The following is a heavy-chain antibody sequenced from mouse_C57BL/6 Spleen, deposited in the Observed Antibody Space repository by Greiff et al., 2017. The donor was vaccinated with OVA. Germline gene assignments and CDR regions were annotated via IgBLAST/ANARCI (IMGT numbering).Heavy chain of an antibody. CDR2: ISYDGSN. CDR1: GYSITSGYY. J-gene: IGHJ3*01. V-gene: IGHV3-6*01. CDR3: AREEGYDPWFAY. D-gene: IGHD2-3*01. Sequence: EVQRVESGPGLVKPSQSLSLTCSVTGYSITSGYYWNWIRQFPGNKLEWMGYISYDGSNNYNPSLKNRISITRDTSKNQFFLKLNSVTTEDTATYYCAREEGYDPWFAYWGQGTLVTVSA.